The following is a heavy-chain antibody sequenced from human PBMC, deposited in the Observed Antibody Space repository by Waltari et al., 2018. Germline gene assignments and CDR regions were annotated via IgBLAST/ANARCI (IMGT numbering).Heavy chain of an antibody. CDR1: GGSFSGYY. V-gene: IGHV4-34*01. J-gene: IGHJ4*02. Sequence: QVQLQQWGAGLLKPSETLSLTCAVYGGSFSGYYWSWIRQPPGKGLEWIGEINHSGSTNYNPSLKSRVTISVDTSKNQFSLKLSSVTAADTAVYYCARGGRRRLDYWGQGTLVTVSS. CDR2: INHSGST. CDR3: ARGGRRRLDY.